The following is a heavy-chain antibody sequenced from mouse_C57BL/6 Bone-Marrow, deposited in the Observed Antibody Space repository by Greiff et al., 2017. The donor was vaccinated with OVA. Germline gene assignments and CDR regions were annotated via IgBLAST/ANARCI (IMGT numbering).Heavy chain of an antibody. CDR3: ARSGSNRFAY. V-gene: IGHV1-26*01. CDR1: GYTFTDYY. Sequence: EVQLQQSGPELVKPGASVKISCKASGYTFTDYYMNWVKQSHGKSLEWIGDINPNNGGTSYNQKFKGKATLTVDKSSSTAYMELRSLTSEDSAVYYCARSGSNRFAYWGQGTLVTVSA. CDR2: INPNNGGT. D-gene: IGHD2-5*01. J-gene: IGHJ3*01.